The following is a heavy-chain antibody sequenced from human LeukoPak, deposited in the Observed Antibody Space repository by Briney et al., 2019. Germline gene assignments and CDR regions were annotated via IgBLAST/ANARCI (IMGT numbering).Heavy chain of an antibody. Sequence: GSLRLSCAASGFNFSNYGMSWVRQAPGKGLEWVSSISGRGVSTYYADSMQGRFTISRDISKNTLFLQVNSLRAEDTAVYYCASHGDSYYVFSYWGQGTLLTVSS. J-gene: IGHJ4*02. V-gene: IGHV3-23*01. CDR3: ASHGDSYYVFSY. CDR2: ISGRGVST. D-gene: IGHD3-22*01. CDR1: GFNFSNYG.